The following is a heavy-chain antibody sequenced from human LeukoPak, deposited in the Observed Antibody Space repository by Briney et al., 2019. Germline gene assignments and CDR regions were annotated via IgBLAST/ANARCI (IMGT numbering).Heavy chain of an antibody. V-gene: IGHV3-23*01. D-gene: IGHD5-18*01. CDR3: AKDDSAYSYASFDY. Sequence: GGSLRLSCAASGFDFSSYVMSWVRQAPGKGLEWVSAIGGSGTSAYYADSLKGRFTISRDNSKNTLYLQVNSLRAEDTAVYYCAKDDSAYSYASFDYWGQGTLVTVSS. CDR2: IGGSGTSA. CDR1: GFDFSSYV. J-gene: IGHJ4*02.